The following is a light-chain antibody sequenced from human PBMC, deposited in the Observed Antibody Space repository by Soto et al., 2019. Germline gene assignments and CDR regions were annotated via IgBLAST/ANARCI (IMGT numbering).Light chain of an antibody. Sequence: QAVVTQEPSFSVSPGGTVTLTCGLSSGSVSASYYPSWYQQTPGQAPRTLIYNTNTRSSGVPDRFSGSILGNKAALTITGAQAVDDSDYYCVLYMGSGIWVFGGGTKLTVL. J-gene: IGLJ3*02. CDR1: SGSVSASYY. CDR2: NTN. CDR3: VLYMGSGIWV. V-gene: IGLV8-61*01.